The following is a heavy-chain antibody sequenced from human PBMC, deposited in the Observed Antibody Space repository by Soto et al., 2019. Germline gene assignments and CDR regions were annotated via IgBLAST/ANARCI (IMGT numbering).Heavy chain of an antibody. CDR2: ISAYNGNT. J-gene: IGHJ4*02. CDR3: ARETTGETGNY. D-gene: IGHD4-17*01. Sequence: QVQLVQSGAEVKKPGASVKVSCKASGYTFTSYGISWVRQAPGQGLEWMGWISAYNGNTNYAQKLQVRVTMTTDTPTSTADKEMRSLRSDDTAVYYCARETTGETGNYWGQGTRVTVSS. V-gene: IGHV1-18*01. CDR1: GYTFTSYG.